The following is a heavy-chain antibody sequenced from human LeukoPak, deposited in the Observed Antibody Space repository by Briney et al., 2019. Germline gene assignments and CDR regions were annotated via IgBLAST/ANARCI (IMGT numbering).Heavy chain of an antibody. CDR3: ARENPDYDNSWD. CDR2: ISGSGSTK. CDR1: GFNFSDYY. D-gene: IGHD3-16*01. J-gene: IGHJ1*01. Sequence: PGGSLRLSCAASGFNFSDYYMSWMRQAPGKGLEWISYISGSGSTKYYSDSVRGRITISRDNAKNSLYLEIDRLKVDDTAVYYCARENPDYDNSWDWGQGTLVTVSS. V-gene: IGHV3-11*04.